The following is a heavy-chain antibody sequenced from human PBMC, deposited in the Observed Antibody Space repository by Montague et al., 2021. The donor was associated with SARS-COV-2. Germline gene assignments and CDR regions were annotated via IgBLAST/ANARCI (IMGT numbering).Heavy chain of an antibody. V-gene: IGHV4-4*02. Sequence: SETLSLTCTVSSDSFSSSDWWSWFRQPPGKGLDWIGEISHGGTTNYKSSLKSRVTMSIDKSKNQFSLKLTSVTAADTAVYYCAREAKAVSGRLDSWGQGTMVTVSS. CDR1: SDSFSSSDW. D-gene: IGHD6-19*01. J-gene: IGHJ4*02. CDR2: ISHGGTT. CDR3: AREAKAVSGRLDS.